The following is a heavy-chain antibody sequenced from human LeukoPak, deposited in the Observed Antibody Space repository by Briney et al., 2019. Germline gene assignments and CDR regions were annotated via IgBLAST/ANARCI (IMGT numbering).Heavy chain of an antibody. CDR1: GYSISSGYY. J-gene: IGHJ6*03. D-gene: IGHD1-7*01. V-gene: IGHV4-38-2*02. CDR3: ARDNNRNYGYYYYMDV. Sequence: SETLSLTCTVSGYSISSGYYWGWIRQPPGKGLEWIGSIYHSGSTYYNPSLKSRVTISVDTSKNQFSLKLSSVTAADTAVYYCARDNNRNYGYYYYMDVWGKGTTVTVSS. CDR2: IYHSGST.